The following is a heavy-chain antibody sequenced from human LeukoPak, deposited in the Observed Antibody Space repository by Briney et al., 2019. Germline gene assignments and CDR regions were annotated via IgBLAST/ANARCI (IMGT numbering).Heavy chain of an antibody. CDR1: VGTFSSYA. D-gene: IGHD6-19*01. V-gene: IGHV1-69*10. CDR3: ARDHPTRSVATRYYFDY. J-gene: IGHJ4*02. Sequence: GASVNVSCTASVGTFSSYAISWVRQARGQALEWMGGIIPILGTANYAQKLQDRVTITADKSTSTAYMELRGLRSEDKAVYYRARDHPTRSVATRYYFDYWGQGTLVSVSS. CDR2: IIPILGTA.